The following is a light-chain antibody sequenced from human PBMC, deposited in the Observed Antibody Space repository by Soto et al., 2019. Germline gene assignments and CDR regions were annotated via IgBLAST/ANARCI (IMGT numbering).Light chain of an antibody. CDR2: ENN. J-gene: IGLJ3*02. CDR1: SSNIGNNY. CDR3: GTWDSSLSARWV. V-gene: IGLV1-51*02. Sequence: QSVLTQPPSVSAAPGQTVTISCSGSSSNIGNNYVSWYQQLPGTAPKLLIYENNKRPSGIPDRFSGSKSGTSATLGITGLQTGDEADYYCGTWDSSLSARWVFGGGTKLTVL.